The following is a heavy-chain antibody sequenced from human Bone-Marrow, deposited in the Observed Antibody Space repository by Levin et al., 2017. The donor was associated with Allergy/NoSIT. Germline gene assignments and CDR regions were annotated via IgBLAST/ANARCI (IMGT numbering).Heavy chain of an antibody. D-gene: IGHD4-17*01. CDR2: ISPNSGVT. V-gene: IGHV1-2*02. Sequence: GESLKISCKTSGYNFIDYYIHWVRQAPGQGLEWMGWISPNSGVTDYAQRFQGRVTMTRDTSDSAVYMVLSSLTSADTAVYFCAKVGDYGDTLLDSWGQGTLVSVSS. J-gene: IGHJ4*02. CDR3: AKVGDYGDTLLDS. CDR1: GYNFIDYY.